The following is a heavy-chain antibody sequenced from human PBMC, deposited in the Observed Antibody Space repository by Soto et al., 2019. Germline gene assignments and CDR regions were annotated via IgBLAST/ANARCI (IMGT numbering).Heavy chain of an antibody. Sequence: GASVKVSCKASGYTFTSYDINWVRQATGQGLEWMGWMNPNSGNTGYAQKFQGRVTMTRNTSISTAYMELSSLRSEDTAVYYCATRPYRGSTPEPRFDYWGQGTLVTVSS. CDR3: ATRPYRGSTPEPRFDY. D-gene: IGHD5-12*01. J-gene: IGHJ4*02. CDR2: MNPNSGNT. V-gene: IGHV1-8*01. CDR1: GYTFTSYD.